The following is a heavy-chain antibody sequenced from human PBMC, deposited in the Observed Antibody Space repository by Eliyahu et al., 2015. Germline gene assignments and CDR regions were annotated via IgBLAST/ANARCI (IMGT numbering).Heavy chain of an antibody. V-gene: IGHV3-23*01. CDR3: AKDLYYDSSGYYLLFDY. CDR2: ISGSGGST. Sequence: EVQLLESGGGLVQPGGSLRLSCAASGFTFSSYAMXWVRXAPGKGLEWVSAISGSGGSTYYADSVKGRFTISRDNSKNTLYLQMNSLRAEDTAVYYCAKDLYYDSSGYYLLFDYWGQGTLVTVSS. J-gene: IGHJ4*02. CDR1: GFTFSSYA. D-gene: IGHD3-22*01.